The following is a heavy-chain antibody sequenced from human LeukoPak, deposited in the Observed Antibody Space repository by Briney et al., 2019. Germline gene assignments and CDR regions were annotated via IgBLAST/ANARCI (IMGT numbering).Heavy chain of an antibody. Sequence: ASVKVSCKASGYTFTSYGISWVRQAPGQGLEWMGWISAYSGNTNYAQKLQGRVTMTTDTSTSTAYMELRSLRSDDTAVYYCARASGYSGTYYYYGMDVWGQGTTVTVSS. V-gene: IGHV1-18*01. CDR2: ISAYSGNT. D-gene: IGHD5-12*01. J-gene: IGHJ6*02. CDR1: GYTFTSYG. CDR3: ARASGYSGTYYYYGMDV.